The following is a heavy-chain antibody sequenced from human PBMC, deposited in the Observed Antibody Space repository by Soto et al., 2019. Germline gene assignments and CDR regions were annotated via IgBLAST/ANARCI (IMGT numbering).Heavy chain of an antibody. CDR2: VYYTGST. V-gene: IGHV4-59*01. Sequence: NPSETLSLTCSVSGGSISGSYWSWIRQSPGKGLEWLGYVYYTGSTNYSPSLRSRVSISVDTSKNEFSLSLSSVTAADPSVYFCARSVAVPGAHIDYWGQGTQVTGSP. J-gene: IGHJ4*02. CDR3: ARSVAVPGAHIDY. D-gene: IGHD6-19*01. CDR1: GGSISGSY.